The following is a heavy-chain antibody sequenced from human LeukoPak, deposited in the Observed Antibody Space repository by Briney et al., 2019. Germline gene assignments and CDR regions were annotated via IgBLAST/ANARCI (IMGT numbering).Heavy chain of an antibody. Sequence: PGGSLRLSCAASGFTFSSYAMSWVRQAPGKRLEWVSAISGSGGSTYYADSVKGRFTISRDNSKNTLYLQMNSLRAEDTAVYYYAKLPIFGVVVPNDYWGQGTLVTVSS. CDR3: AKLPIFGVVVPNDY. CDR2: ISGSGGST. D-gene: IGHD3-3*01. V-gene: IGHV3-23*01. J-gene: IGHJ4*02. CDR1: GFTFSSYA.